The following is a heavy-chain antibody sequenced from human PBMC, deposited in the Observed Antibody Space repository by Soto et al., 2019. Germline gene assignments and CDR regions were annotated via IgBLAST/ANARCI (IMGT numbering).Heavy chain of an antibody. CDR1: GYTFTSYA. CDR3: AREDFTIFGVVPSHFDY. V-gene: IGHV1-3*01. J-gene: IGHJ4*02. D-gene: IGHD3-3*01. Sequence: ASVKVSCKASGYTFTSYAMHWVRQAPGQRLEWMGWINAGNGNTKYSQKFQGRVTITRDTSASTAYMELSSLRSEDTAVYYCAREDFTIFGVVPSHFDYWGQGTLVNVSS. CDR2: INAGNGNT.